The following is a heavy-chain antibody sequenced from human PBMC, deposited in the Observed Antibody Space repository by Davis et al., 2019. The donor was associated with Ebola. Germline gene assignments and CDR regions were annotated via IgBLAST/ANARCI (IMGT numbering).Heavy chain of an antibody. D-gene: IGHD1-26*01. J-gene: IGHJ4*02. V-gene: IGHV4-34*01. CDR1: GGSFSGYY. Sequence: SETLSLTCAVYGGSFSGYYWSWIRQHPGKGLEWIGEINHSGSTYYNPSLKSRVTISVDTSKNQFSLKLSSVTAADTAVYYCGGSGSYHEDYWGQGTLVTVSS. CDR3: GGSGSYHEDY. CDR2: INHSGST.